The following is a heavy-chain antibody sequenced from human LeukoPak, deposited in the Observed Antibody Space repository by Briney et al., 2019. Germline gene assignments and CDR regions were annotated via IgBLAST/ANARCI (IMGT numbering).Heavy chain of an antibody. Sequence: ASEKVSCKASGYTFTSYYMHWVRQAPGQGLEWMGIINPSGGSTSYAQKFQGRVTMTRDTSTSTVYMELSSLRSEDTAVYYCARDMCSGGSCKEFDPWGQGTLVTVSS. CDR2: INPSGGST. V-gene: IGHV1-46*01. D-gene: IGHD2-15*01. CDR1: GYTFTSYY. J-gene: IGHJ5*02. CDR3: ARDMCSGGSCKEFDP.